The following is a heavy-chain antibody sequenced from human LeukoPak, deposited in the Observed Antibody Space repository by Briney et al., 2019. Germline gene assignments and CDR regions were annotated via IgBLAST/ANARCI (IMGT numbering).Heavy chain of an antibody. Sequence: ASVKVSCKVSGYTFTDYYMHWVQQAPGKGLEWMGLVDPEDGETIYAEKFQGRVTITADTSTDTAYMELSSLRSEDTAVYYCATGQAAAPLQVIDYWGQGTLVTVSS. CDR3: ATGQAAAPLQVIDY. V-gene: IGHV1-69-2*01. CDR1: GYTFTDYY. CDR2: VDPEDGET. D-gene: IGHD6-13*01. J-gene: IGHJ4*02.